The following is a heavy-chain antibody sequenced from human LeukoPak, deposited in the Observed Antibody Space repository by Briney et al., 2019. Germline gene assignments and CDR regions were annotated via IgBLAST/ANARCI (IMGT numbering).Heavy chain of an antibody. CDR2: ISAYNGNT. CDR1: GYTFTSYG. J-gene: IGHJ5*02. CDR3: ARGSAWWELLDWFDP. D-gene: IGHD1-26*01. V-gene: IGHV1-18*01. Sequence: ASVKVSCKASGYTFTSYGISWVRQAPGQGLEWMGWISAYNGNTNYAQKLQGRVTMTTDTSTSTAYMELRSLRSDDTAVYYCARGSAWWELLDWFDPWGQGTLVTVSS.